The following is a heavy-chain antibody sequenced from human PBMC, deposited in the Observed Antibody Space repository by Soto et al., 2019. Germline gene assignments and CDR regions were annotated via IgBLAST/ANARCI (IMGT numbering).Heavy chain of an antibody. CDR2: IYYSGST. V-gene: IGHV4-61*01. CDR1: GGSVSSGSYY. D-gene: IGHD2-2*01. CDR3: ARASPGYQLPNYYYYYMDV. J-gene: IGHJ6*03. Sequence: SETLSLTCTVSGGSVSSGSYYWSWIRQPPGKGLEWIGYIYYSGSTNYNPSLKSRVTISVDTSKNQFSLKLSSVTAADTAVYYCARASPGYQLPNYYYYYMDVWGKGTTVTVSS.